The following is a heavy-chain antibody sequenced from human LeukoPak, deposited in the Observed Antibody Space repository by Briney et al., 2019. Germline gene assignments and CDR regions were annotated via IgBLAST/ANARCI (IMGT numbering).Heavy chain of an antibody. V-gene: IGHV4-31*03. CDR1: GGSISNGGYY. J-gene: IGHJ4*02. D-gene: IGHD4-11*01. CDR2: IYYSGST. Sequence: SETLSLTCTVSGGSISNGGYYWSWIRQHPGKGLEWIGYIYYSGSTYYNPSLKSRVTISVDTSKNQFSLNLSSVTAADTAVYYCARVDTVTTLILDYWGQGTLVTVSS. CDR3: ARVDTVTTLILDY.